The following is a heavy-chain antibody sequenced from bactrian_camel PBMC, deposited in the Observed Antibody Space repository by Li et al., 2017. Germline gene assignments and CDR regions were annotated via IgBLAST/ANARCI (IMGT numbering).Heavy chain of an antibody. CDR3: VRGGDKSYNP. J-gene: IGHJ4*01. D-gene: IGHD5*01. V-gene: IGHV3S40*01. Sequence: VQLVESGGGSVSAGGSLRLSCAASGFTVNTNLMRWVRQAPGKGLEWVSSISASGTTYYTSSVEGRFTISRSNAKNTVYLQLNNLKIEDTAKYYCVRGGDKSYNPRGQGTQVTVS. CDR2: SISASGTT. CDR1: GFTVNTNL.